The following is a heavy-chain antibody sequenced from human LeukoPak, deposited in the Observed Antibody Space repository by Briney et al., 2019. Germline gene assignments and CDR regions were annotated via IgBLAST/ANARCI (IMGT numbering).Heavy chain of an antibody. CDR2: INHRGST. V-gene: IGHV4-34*01. CDR1: GGSFSGNY. Sequence: PSETLSLTCAVYGGSFSGNYWSWIRQPPGKGLEWIGEINHRGSTNYNPSLKSRVTISVDTSKNQFSLKPSSVTAADTAVYYCARPPRSGYYYFDYWGQGTLVTVSS. CDR3: ARPPRSGYYYFDY. D-gene: IGHD3-22*01. J-gene: IGHJ4*02.